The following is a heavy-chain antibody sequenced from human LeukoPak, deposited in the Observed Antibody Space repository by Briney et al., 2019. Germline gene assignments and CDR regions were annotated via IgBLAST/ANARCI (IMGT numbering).Heavy chain of an antibody. J-gene: IGHJ6*03. Sequence: GASVKVSCKASGYTFTSYDINWGRQATGQGLEWMGWMNPNSGNTGCAQKFQGRVTITRNTSISTAYMELSSLRSEDTAVYYCARGHVVVVAAPYYYYYMDVWGKGTTVTVSS. D-gene: IGHD2-15*01. CDR2: MNPNSGNT. V-gene: IGHV1-8*03. CDR3: ARGHVVVVAAPYYYYYMDV. CDR1: GYTFTSYD.